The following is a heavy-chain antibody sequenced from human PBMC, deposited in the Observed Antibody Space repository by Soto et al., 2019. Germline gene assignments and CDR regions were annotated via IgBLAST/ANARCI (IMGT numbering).Heavy chain of an antibody. D-gene: IGHD2-2*01. CDR1: GFTFSTYA. CDR2: ISGNGGDYT. Sequence: EVQLLESGGGLVQPGGSLRLACAASGFTFSTYAMSWVRQAPRKGLEWVSAISGNGGDYTYYADSVKGRFTISRDNSKNTLYLQMNSLRAEDTAVYYCVPLCRYCSTTTPSWGQGTLVTVSS. J-gene: IGHJ4*02. V-gene: IGHV3-23*01. CDR3: VPLCRYCSTTTPS.